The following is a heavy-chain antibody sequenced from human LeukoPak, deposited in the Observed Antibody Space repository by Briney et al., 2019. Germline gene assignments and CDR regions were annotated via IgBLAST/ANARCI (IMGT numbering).Heavy chain of an antibody. CDR3: ARRGSYYYYYYMDV. V-gene: IGHV4-59*01. CDR2: IYYSGST. D-gene: IGHD1-26*01. CDR1: GGSISSYY. Sequence: SETLSLTCTVSGGSISSYYWSWIRQPPGKGLEWIGYIYYSGSTNYNPSLKSRVTISVDTSKNQFSLKLSSVTAADTAVYYCARRGSYYYYYYMDVWGKGTTVTVSS. J-gene: IGHJ6*03.